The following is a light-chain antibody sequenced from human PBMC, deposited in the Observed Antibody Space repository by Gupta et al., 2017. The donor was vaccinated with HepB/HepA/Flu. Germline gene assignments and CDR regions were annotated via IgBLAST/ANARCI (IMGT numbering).Light chain of an antibody. CDR3: TIWHSNTWG. J-gene: IGLJ3*02. CDR1: RDIRVTTYR. V-gene: IGLV5-45*02. CDR2: YRSESEK. Sequence: QAVLTQPSSLSASPGASASLTCALRRDIRVTTYRIYWYQQKPWSPPQYLLRYRSESEKHQGSGVPSRFSGSKDASANAGLLLISGLQSDDESYYYCTIWHSNTWGFGGGTKLTVL.